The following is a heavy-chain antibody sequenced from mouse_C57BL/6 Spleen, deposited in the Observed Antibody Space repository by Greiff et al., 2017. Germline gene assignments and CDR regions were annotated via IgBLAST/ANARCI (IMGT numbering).Heavy chain of an antibody. V-gene: IGHV1-80*01. CDR3: ARWAPFNYGSRGFDY. D-gene: IGHD1-1*01. CDR1: GYAFSSYW. CDR2: IYPGDGDT. J-gene: IGHJ2*01. Sequence: QVQLQQSGAELVKPGASVTISCTASGYAFSSYWMNWVKQRPGKGLEWFGHIYPGDGDTTYNGHFKGKVSLTADKSTSTTYMQLSRLTSEDSAVYFCARWAPFNYGSRGFDYWGQGTTLTVSS.